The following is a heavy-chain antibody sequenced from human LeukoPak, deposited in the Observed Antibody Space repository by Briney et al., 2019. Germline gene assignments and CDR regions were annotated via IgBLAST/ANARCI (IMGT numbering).Heavy chain of an antibody. CDR2: ISGSGDNT. Sequence: GGSLRLSCAASGFTFSNYAMNWVRQAPGKGLEWVSVISGSGDNTYYADSVKGRFTISRDNSKNTLYLQMNSLRDEDTAVYYCGKLEVAATLNWGQGALVTVSS. J-gene: IGHJ4*02. CDR3: GKLEVAATLN. CDR1: GFTFSNYA. V-gene: IGHV3-23*01. D-gene: IGHD2-15*01.